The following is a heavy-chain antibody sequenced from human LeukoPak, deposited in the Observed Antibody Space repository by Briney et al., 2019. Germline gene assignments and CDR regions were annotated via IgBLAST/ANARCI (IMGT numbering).Heavy chain of an antibody. CDR2: ISGSGSST. J-gene: IGHJ4*02. CDR3: AKRRGFSPAFDY. D-gene: IGHD2-2*01. V-gene: IGHV3-23*01. CDR1: GFTFSSYA. Sequence: GGSLRLSCAASGFTFSSYAMSWVRQAPGEGLAWVSAISGSGSSTYYADSVKGRFTISRDNSKNTLYLQMNSLRAEDTAVYYCAKRRGFSPAFDYWGQGTLVTVSS.